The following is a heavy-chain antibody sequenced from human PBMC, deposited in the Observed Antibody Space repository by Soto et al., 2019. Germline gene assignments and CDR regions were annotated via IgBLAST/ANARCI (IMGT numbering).Heavy chain of an antibody. CDR2: IYYNGRA. V-gene: IGHV4-61*05. CDR3: ATLFYGSESTAPHDF. D-gene: IGHD3-10*01. CDR1: GGSISSSRCH. J-gene: IGHJ4*02. Sequence: PSETLSLTCTVSGGSISSSRCHWSWIRQPPGKGLEWIGYIYYNGRATYNPSLKSRLTMSVDTSKNQFSLNLRSVTAADTAVYYCATLFYGSESTAPHDFWRQGTLVTVSS.